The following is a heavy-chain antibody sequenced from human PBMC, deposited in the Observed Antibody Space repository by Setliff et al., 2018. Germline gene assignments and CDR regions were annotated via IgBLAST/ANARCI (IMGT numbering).Heavy chain of an antibody. J-gene: IGHJ4*02. V-gene: IGHV3-33*08. CDR2: IFYDGSEK. Sequence: GGSLRLSCAASGLTFSDHYMDWVRQAPGKGLEWVGYIFYDGSEKYYADSVKGRFTISRDNSKNTVYLEMNNLRADDTAVYYCAGDPPRSDWRLDSWGQGTLVTVSS. D-gene: IGHD1-26*01. CDR1: GLTFSDHY. CDR3: AGDPPRSDWRLDS.